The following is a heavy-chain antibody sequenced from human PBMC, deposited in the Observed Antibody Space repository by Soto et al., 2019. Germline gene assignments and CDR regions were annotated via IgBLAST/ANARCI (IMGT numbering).Heavy chain of an antibody. CDR3: ARDCTSCVWYWWQIYYFYGMDG. J-gene: IGHJ6*02. D-gene: IGHD2-8*01. V-gene: IGHV1-18*04. CDR2: ISAYNGNT. CDR1: GYTFTSYG. Sequence: ASGKVSCKASGYTFTSYGISWVRQAPGQGLAWMGWISAYNGNTNHVQKFQGRVTMTTDTYTSTAYMELRTPRSDDTVVYYCARDCTSCVWYWWQIYYFYGMDGWGQGTTVPAAS.